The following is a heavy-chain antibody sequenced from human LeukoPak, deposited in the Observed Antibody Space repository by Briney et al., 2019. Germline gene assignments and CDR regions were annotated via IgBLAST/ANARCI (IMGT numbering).Heavy chain of an antibody. D-gene: IGHD6-13*01. CDR3: AKTRPLDSSSWSHGDY. V-gene: IGHV3-23*01. CDR2: ISGSGDST. Sequence: GGSLRLSCAASGFTFSSYAMSWVRQAPGKGLEWVSAISGSGDSTYYGDSVKGRSTISRDNSKNTLYLQMNSLRAEDTAVYYCAKTRPLDSSSWSHGDYWGQGTLVTVSS. J-gene: IGHJ4*02. CDR1: GFTFSSYA.